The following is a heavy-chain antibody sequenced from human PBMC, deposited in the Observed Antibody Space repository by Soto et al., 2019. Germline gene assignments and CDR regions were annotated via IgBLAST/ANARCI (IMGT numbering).Heavy chain of an antibody. J-gene: IGHJ4*02. V-gene: IGHV3-23*01. CDR1: GFPFSHYA. D-gene: IGHD6-6*01. CDR3: EKDRTVPARNLDX. CDR2: ISTSIDAT. Sequence: GGSLRLSFAASGFPFSHYAMSWVRQAPGKGLEWVSAISTSIDATYYADSVKGRFTISRDGSKNTMYLKMKRLRAEDSAVYYCEKDRTVPARNLDXWGQGTQVTV.